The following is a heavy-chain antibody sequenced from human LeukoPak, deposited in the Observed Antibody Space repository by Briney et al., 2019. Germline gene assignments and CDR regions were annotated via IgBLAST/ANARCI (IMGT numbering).Heavy chain of an antibody. CDR1: GFTFSGYW. CDR3: ARVRQLEHFDY. J-gene: IGHJ4*02. Sequence: GGSLRLSCAASGFTFSGYWMSWVRQAPGKGPEWVANIKQDGGEKYYVDSVKGRFTISRDNAKNSLYLLMNSVRAEDTAVYYCARVRQLEHFDYWGQGTLVTVSS. D-gene: IGHD6-13*01. CDR2: IKQDGGEK. V-gene: IGHV3-7*01.